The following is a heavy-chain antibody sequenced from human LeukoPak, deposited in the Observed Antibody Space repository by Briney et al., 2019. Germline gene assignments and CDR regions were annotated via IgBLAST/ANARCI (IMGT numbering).Heavy chain of an antibody. CDR3: ASQNSYGDCERPWN. J-gene: IGHJ4*02. CDR2: IYYSGST. V-gene: IGHV4-39*01. D-gene: IGHD4-17*01. CDR1: GGSISSSSYY. Sequence: PSETLSLTCTVSGGSISSSSYYWGWIRQPPGKGLEWIGSIYYSGSTYYNPSLKSRVTISVDTSKNQFSLKLSSVTAADTAVYYCASQNSYGDCERPWNWGQGTLVTVSS.